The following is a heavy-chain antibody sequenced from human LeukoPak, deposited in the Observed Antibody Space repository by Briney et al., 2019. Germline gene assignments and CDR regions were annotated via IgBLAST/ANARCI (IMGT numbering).Heavy chain of an antibody. D-gene: IGHD6-19*01. CDR3: AKSGPRWYSSGWYNY. CDR1: VFTFSSYA. CDR2: ISGSGGST. J-gene: IGHJ4*02. V-gene: IGHV3-23*01. Sequence: GGSLRLSCAASVFTFSSYAMSWVRQAPGKGLEWVSAISGSGGSTYYADSVKGRFTISRDNSKNTLYLQMNSLRAEDTAVYYCAKSGPRWYSSGWYNYWGQGTLVTVSS.